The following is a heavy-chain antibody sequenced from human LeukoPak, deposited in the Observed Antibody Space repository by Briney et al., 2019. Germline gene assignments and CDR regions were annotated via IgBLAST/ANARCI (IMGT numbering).Heavy chain of an antibody. CDR3: AKMRGQYYHSYYMDA. Sequence: GGSLRLSCAASGFTFSSYAMSWVRQAPGKGLEWVSAISGSGGSTYYADSVKGRFTISRDNSKNTVYLQMNSLRAEDTAVYYCAKMRGQYYHSYYMDAWGKGTTVTVSS. CDR2: ISGSGGST. J-gene: IGHJ6*03. V-gene: IGHV3-23*01. CDR1: GFTFSSYA.